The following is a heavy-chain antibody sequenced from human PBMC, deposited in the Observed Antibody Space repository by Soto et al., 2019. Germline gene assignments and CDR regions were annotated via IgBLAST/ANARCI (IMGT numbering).Heavy chain of an antibody. Sequence: ASVKVSCKASGYTFTGYYVHWVQQAPGQGLEWMGWINPNSGGTNYAQKFQGWVTMTRDTSISTAYMELSRLRSDDTAVCYCARDRDRSDILTGYYLNEPFFDYWGQGTLVTVSS. D-gene: IGHD3-9*01. CDR1: GYTFTGYY. CDR3: ARDRDRSDILTGYYLNEPFFDY. V-gene: IGHV1-2*04. CDR2: INPNSGGT. J-gene: IGHJ4*02.